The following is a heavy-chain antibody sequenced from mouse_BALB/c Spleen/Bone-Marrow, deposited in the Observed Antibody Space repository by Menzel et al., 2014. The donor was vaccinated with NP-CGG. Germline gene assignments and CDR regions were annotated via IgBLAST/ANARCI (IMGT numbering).Heavy chain of an antibody. CDR2: IYPYNGVS. Sequence: VQLQQSGPELVKPGASVKISCKASGYSFTGYYMHWVKQSHGNSLDWIGYIYPYNGVSSYNQKFKGKATLTVDKSSSTAYMELPSLTSDDSAVYYCESRGEYFDVWGAGTTVTVSS. CDR1: GYSFTGYY. J-gene: IGHJ1*01. CDR3: ESRGEYFDV. V-gene: IGHV1-31*01.